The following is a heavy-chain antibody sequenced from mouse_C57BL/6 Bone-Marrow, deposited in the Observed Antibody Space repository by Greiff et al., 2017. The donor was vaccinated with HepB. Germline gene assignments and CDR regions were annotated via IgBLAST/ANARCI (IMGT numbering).Heavy chain of an antibody. V-gene: IGHV5-6*01. CDR2: ISSGGSYT. Sequence: EVKVVESGGDLVKPGGSLKLSCAASGFTFSSYGMSWVRQTPDKRLEWVATISSGGSYTYYPDSVKGRFTISRDNAKNTLYLQMSSLKSEDTAMYYCARQGYVDYWGQGTSVTVSS. CDR1: GFTFSSYG. J-gene: IGHJ4*01. CDR3: ARQGYVDY.